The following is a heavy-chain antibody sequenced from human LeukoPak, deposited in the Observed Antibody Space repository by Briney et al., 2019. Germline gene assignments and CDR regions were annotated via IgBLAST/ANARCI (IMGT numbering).Heavy chain of an antibody. V-gene: IGHV3-66*01. CDR1: GFTVSSNY. CDR2: IYSGGST. D-gene: IGHD6-13*01. CDR3: ASGSRSSWYGLLVH. J-gene: IGHJ4*02. Sequence: GGSLRLSCAASGFTVSSNYMSWVRQAPGKGLEWVSVIYSGGSTYYADSVKGRFTISRDNSKNTLYLQMNSLRAEDTAVYYCASGSRSSWYGLLVHWGQGTLVTVSS.